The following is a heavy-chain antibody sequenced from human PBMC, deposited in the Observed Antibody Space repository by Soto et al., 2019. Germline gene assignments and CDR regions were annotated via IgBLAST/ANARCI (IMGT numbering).Heavy chain of an antibody. V-gene: IGHV1-46*01. J-gene: IGHJ4*02. CDR3: ARSHYYDSSGYQNYFDY. CDR2: INPSGGST. Sequence: QVQLVQSGAEVKKPGASVKVSCKASGYTFTSYYMHWVRQAPGQGLEWMGIINPSGGSTSYAQKFQGRVTMTRDTSTSTVYMELSSLRSEDTAMYYCARSHYYDSSGYQNYFDYWGQGTLVTVSS. D-gene: IGHD3-22*01. CDR1: GYTFTSYY.